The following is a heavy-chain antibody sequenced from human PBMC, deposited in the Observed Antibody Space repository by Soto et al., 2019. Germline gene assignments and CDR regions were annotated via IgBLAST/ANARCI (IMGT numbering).Heavy chain of an antibody. CDR3: ARGYQLLLNYYYGMDV. V-gene: IGHV4-30-4*01. Sequence: TLSLTCTVSGGSISSGDYYWSWIRQPPGKGLEWIGYIYYSGSTYYNPSLKSRVTISVDTSKNQFSLKLSSVTAADTAVYYCARGYQLLLNYYYGMDVWGQGTTVTVSS. CDR2: IYYSGST. D-gene: IGHD2-2*01. CDR1: GGSISSGDYY. J-gene: IGHJ6*02.